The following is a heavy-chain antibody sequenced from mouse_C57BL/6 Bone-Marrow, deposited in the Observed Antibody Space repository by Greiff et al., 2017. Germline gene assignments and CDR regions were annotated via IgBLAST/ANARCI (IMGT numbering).Heavy chain of an antibody. CDR1: GYAFRSYW. J-gene: IGHJ4*01. V-gene: IGHV1-80*01. CDR2: IYPGDGDT. Sequence: QLQRSGAELLKPGASVKFSCKASGYAFRSYWLNGVKQRPGMGLEWIGQIYPGDGDTNNNGKFKGKATLTADTSSSTAYMQLSSLTSEDSAVYFCARQGMDDWGQGTSVTVSS. CDR3: ARQGMDD.